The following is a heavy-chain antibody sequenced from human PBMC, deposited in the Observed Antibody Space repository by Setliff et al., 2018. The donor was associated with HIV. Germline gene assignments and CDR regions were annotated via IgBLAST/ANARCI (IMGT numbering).Heavy chain of an antibody. J-gene: IGHJ4*02. Sequence: SETLSLTCTVSGGSISRFYWSWIRQSAEKGLEWIGRVYADGRTNYNPSLKSRVTMSLDTSKDQLSLRLSSVTAADTAVYYCARDEIDGDYHGREARLDYWGQGTLVTVSS. CDR2: VYADGRT. D-gene: IGHD4-17*01. V-gene: IGHV4-4*07. CDR1: GGSISRFY. CDR3: ARDEIDGDYHGREARLDY.